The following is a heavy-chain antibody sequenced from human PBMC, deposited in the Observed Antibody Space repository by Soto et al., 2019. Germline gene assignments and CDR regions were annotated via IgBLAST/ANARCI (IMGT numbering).Heavy chain of an antibody. V-gene: IGHV3-30*18. CDR2: ISYDGSNK. CDR1: GFTFSSYG. J-gene: IGHJ4*02. D-gene: IGHD4-17*01. CDR3: AKTSAGDYSGGY. Sequence: QVQLVESGGGVVQPGRSLRLSCAASGFTFSSYGMHWVRQAPGKGLEWVAVISYDGSNKYYADSVKGRFTISRDNSKNTLYLQMNSLRAEDTAVYYCAKTSAGDYSGGYWGQGTLVTVSS.